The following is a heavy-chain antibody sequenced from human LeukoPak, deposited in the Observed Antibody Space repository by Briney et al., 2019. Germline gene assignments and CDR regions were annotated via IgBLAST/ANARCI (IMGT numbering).Heavy chain of an antibody. Sequence: GRSRRLSCAASGFPFSSYAMHWVRQAPGKGLEWVAVISYDGSNKYYADSVKGRFTISRDNSKNTLYLQMNSLRAEDTAVYYCARDPAFDCSSTSCYSDAFDIWGQGTMVTVSS. D-gene: IGHD2-2*01. CDR3: ARDPAFDCSSTSCYSDAFDI. CDR1: GFPFSSYA. J-gene: IGHJ3*02. CDR2: ISYDGSNK. V-gene: IGHV3-30*04.